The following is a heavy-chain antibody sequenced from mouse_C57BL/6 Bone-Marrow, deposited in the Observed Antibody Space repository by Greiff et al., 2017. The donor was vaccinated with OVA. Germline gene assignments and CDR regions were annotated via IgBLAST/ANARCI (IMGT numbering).Heavy chain of an antibody. CDR2: IYPRSGNT. J-gene: IGHJ2*01. Sequence: VQLQQSGAELARPGASVQLSCKASGYTFTSYGISWVKQRTGQGLEWIGEIYPRSGNTYYNEKFKGKATLTADKSSSTAYMELRSLTSEDSAVYFCASLYYYGSSLDYWGQGTTLTVSS. V-gene: IGHV1-81*01. CDR1: GYTFTSYG. CDR3: ASLYYYGSSLDY. D-gene: IGHD1-1*01.